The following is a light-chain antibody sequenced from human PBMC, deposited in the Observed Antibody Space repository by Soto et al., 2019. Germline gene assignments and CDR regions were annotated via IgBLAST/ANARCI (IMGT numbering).Light chain of an antibody. Sequence: EIVLTQSPGTLSLSPGERATLSCRASQSVSSSYFAWYQQKPGQAPRLLIYGASSRAAALPDRFSGSGSGTDFALTISRLEPEDFAVYYCQYYGPSPGTFGQGTKLEIK. CDR2: GAS. CDR3: QYYGPSPGT. J-gene: IGKJ2*01. CDR1: QSVSSSY. V-gene: IGKV3-20*01.